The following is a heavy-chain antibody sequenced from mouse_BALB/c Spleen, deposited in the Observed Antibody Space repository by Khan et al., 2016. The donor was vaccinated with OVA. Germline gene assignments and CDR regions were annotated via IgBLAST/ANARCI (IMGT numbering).Heavy chain of an antibody. CDR1: GFSLTNYG. J-gene: IGHJ4*01. V-gene: IGHV2-6-1*01. D-gene: IGHD2-3*01. Sequence: VQLQESGPGLVAPSQSLSITCTISGFSLTNYGVHWVRQPPGKGLEWLVLMWSDGSATYNSALKSRLTISMDNSKSQVFLKMHSLQTDDTAMYFCARQPFYHYNVMDYWAQGTSVTVSS. CDR3: ARQPFYHYNVMDY. CDR2: MWSDGSA.